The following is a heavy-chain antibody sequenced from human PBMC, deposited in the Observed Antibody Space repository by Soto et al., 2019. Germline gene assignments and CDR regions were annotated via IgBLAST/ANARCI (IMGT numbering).Heavy chain of an antibody. D-gene: IGHD3-3*01. CDR2: MSPNSGNT. J-gene: IGHJ4*02. CDR3: VTLARSGRDTGFY. V-gene: IGHV1-8*01. Sequence: QVQLVQSGAEVKKPGASVKVSCKASGYTFTNYDMNWVRQATGQGLEWMGWMSPNSGNTGYAQKFQCRVTMTRDTSIMTAYMELSSLRSDDTAVYYCVTLARSGRDTGFYWGQGTLVTVSS. CDR1: GYTFTNYD.